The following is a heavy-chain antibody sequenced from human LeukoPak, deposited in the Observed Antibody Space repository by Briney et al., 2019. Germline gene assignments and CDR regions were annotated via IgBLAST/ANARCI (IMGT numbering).Heavy chain of an antibody. V-gene: IGHV1-46*01. D-gene: IGHD5-12*01. CDR2: INPSGGST. Sequence: GASVKVSCKASGYTFTGYYMHWVRQAPGQGLEWMGIINPSGGSTSYAQKFQGRVTMTRDMSTSTVYMELSSLRSEDTAVYYCAREGGRGPHVDIVATTPENYWGQGTLVTVSS. CDR3: AREGGRGPHVDIVATTPENY. CDR1: GYTFTGYY. J-gene: IGHJ4*02.